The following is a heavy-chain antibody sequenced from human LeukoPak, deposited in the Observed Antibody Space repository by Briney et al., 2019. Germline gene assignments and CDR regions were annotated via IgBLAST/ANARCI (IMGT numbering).Heavy chain of an antibody. V-gene: IGHV3-30*04. CDR2: ISDDTYTK. CDR3: TVATETTFDY. Sequence: GGSLSLSCAASGFTFSHLAMYWVRQAPGKGLECVSLISDDTYTKYYADSVKGRFIISRDNSKNMLYLQMNGLGTDDSALYYCTVATETTFDYRGEGSLVTVSS. J-gene: IGHJ4*02. CDR1: GFTFSHLA. D-gene: IGHD4-17*01.